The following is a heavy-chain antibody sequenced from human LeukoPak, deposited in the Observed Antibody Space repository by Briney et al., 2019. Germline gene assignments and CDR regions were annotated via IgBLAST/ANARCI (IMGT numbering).Heavy chain of an antibody. CDR1: GGSISSYY. Sequence: SETLSLTCTVSGGSISSYYWSWIRQPPGKGLEWIGSIYYSGSTYYNPSLKSRVTISVDTSKNQFSLKLSSVTAADTAVYYCARSDDYGDYGGSWFDPWGQGTLVTVSS. CDR3: ARSDDYGDYGGSWFDP. D-gene: IGHD4-17*01. V-gene: IGHV4-39*07. CDR2: IYYSGST. J-gene: IGHJ5*02.